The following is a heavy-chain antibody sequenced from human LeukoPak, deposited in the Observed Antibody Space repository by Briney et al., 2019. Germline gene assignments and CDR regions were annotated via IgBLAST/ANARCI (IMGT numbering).Heavy chain of an antibody. CDR3: AKAAAPRYYYYGMDV. D-gene: IGHD6-13*01. V-gene: IGHV3-30*18. J-gene: IGHJ6*02. CDR1: GFTFSSYG. CDR2: ISYDGSNK. Sequence: GGSLRLSCAASGFTFSSYGMHWVRQAPDKGLEWVAVISYDGSNKYYADSVKGRFTISRDNSKNTLYLQMNSLRAEDTAVYYCAKAAAPRYYYYGMDVWGQGTTVTVSS.